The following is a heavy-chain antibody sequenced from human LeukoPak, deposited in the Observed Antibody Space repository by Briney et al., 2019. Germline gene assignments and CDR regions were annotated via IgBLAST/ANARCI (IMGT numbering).Heavy chain of an antibody. V-gene: IGHV1-46*01. CDR1: GYTFTSYG. Sequence: GASVKVSCKASGYTFTSYGISWVRQAPGQGLEWMGIINPSGGSTSYAQKFQGRVTMTRDTSTSTVYMELSSLRSEDTAVYYCARSSGYDAFDIWGQGTMVTVSS. D-gene: IGHD5-12*01. CDR3: ARSSGYDAFDI. J-gene: IGHJ3*02. CDR2: INPSGGST.